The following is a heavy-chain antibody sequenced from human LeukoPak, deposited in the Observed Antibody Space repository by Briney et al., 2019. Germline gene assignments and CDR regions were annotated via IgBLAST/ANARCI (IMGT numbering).Heavy chain of an antibody. CDR1: GGSISSSNW. D-gene: IGHD5-18*01. Sequence: PSGTLSLTCAVSGGSISSSNWWSWVRQPPGKGLEWIGEIYHSGSTNYNPSLKSRVTISVDKSKNQFSLKLSSVTAADTAVYYCARLYSPYYYYYYYMDVWAKGPRSPSP. CDR3: ARLYSPYYYYYYYMDV. J-gene: IGHJ6*03. CDR2: IYHSGST. V-gene: IGHV4-4*02.